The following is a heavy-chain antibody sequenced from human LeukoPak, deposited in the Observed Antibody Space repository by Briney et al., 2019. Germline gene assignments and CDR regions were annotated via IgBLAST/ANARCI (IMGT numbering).Heavy chain of an antibody. J-gene: IGHJ4*02. V-gene: IGHV4-61*02. Sequence: PSQTLSLTCTVSGGSISSGSYYWSWIRQPAGKGLEWIGRIYTSGSTNYNPSLNSRVTISVDTSKNQFSLKLSSVTAADTAVYYCARHMYYYYGSGRSIDYWGQGTLVTVSS. CDR2: IYTSGST. CDR3: ARHMYYYYGSGRSIDY. D-gene: IGHD3-10*01. CDR1: GGSISSGSYY.